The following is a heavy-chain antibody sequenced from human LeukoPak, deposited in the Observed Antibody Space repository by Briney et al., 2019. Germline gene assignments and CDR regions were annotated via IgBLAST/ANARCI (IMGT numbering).Heavy chain of an antibody. CDR3: ARGVQLWLHSDY. J-gene: IGHJ4*02. D-gene: IGHD5-18*01. V-gene: IGHV1-24*01. CDR2: FDPEDGET. CDR1: GYTLTELS. Sequence: ASVTVSCKVSGYTLTELSMHRVRQAPGKGLEWMGGFDPEDGETIYAQKFQGRVTMTEDTSTDTAYMELRSLRSDDTAVYYCARGVQLWLHSDYWGQGTLVTVSS.